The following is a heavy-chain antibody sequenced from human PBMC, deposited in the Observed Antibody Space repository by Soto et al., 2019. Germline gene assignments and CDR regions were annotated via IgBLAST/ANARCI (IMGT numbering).Heavy chain of an antibody. V-gene: IGHV3-48*02. Sequence: GGSLRLSCAASGFTFSGCSVNWVRQAPGKGLEWVSYISSGSKTIYYADSVKGRFTVSRDNARNSQYLQMSSLRDEDTAVYYCAREDILGARSFDYWGQGTLVTVSS. D-gene: IGHD1-26*01. CDR1: GFTFSGCS. J-gene: IGHJ4*02. CDR2: ISSGSKTI. CDR3: AREDILGARSFDY.